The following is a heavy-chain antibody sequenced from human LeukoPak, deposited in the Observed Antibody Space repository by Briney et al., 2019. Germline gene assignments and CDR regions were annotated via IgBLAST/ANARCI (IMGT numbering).Heavy chain of an antibody. D-gene: IGHD6-19*01. CDR1: GGSISSSNW. Sequence: PSETLSLTCAVSGGSISSSNWWSWVRQPPGKGLEWIGEIYHSGSTNYNPSLKSRVTISVDKSKNQFSLKLSSVTAADTAVYYCARGRGQWPYPEYFQHWGQGTLVTVSS. V-gene: IGHV4-4*02. J-gene: IGHJ1*01. CDR2: IYHSGST. CDR3: ARGRGQWPYPEYFQH.